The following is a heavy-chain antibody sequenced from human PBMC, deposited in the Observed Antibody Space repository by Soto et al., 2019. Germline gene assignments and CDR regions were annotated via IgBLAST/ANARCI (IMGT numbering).Heavy chain of an antibody. J-gene: IGHJ3*02. CDR1: GYTFTSYG. CDR3: AMGYDFWSGFDAFDI. Sequence: QVQLVQSGAEVKKPGASVKVSCKASGYTFTSYGISWVRQAPGQGLEWMGWISAYNGNTNYAQKLQGRVTMTTDTSTSTADMELRSLRSDDTAVYYCAMGYDFWSGFDAFDIWGQGTMVTVSS. D-gene: IGHD3-3*01. CDR2: ISAYNGNT. V-gene: IGHV1-18*01.